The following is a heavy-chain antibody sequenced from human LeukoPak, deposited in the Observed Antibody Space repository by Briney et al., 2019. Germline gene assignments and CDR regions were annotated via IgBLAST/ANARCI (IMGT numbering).Heavy chain of an antibody. CDR1: GFTFSSYN. CDR3: ARLEYYYVSGNYYKLFDY. V-gene: IGHV3-48*02. D-gene: IGHD3-10*01. CDR2: ISSSGSTI. J-gene: IGHJ4*02. Sequence: PGGSLRLSCAASGFTFSSYNMNWVRQAPGKCLEWVSDISSSGSTIYFADSVKGRFTISRDNAKYSLYLQMNSLRDEDTAVYYCARLEYYYVSGNYYKLFDYWGQGTLVTVSS.